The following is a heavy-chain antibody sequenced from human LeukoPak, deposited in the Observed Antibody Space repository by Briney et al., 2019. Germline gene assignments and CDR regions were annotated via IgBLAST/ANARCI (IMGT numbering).Heavy chain of an antibody. Sequence: ASVKVSCKASGYTFTNFGVACVRQAPGQGLEWMAWISAYNGNTNYAQKFQGRVTMTTDTSTSTAYMELRNLTSDETAVYFCARGGGTRVYYFDYWGQGTLVTVSS. V-gene: IGHV1-18*01. CDR3: ARGGGTRVYYFDY. D-gene: IGHD1-1*01. CDR2: ISAYNGNT. CDR1: GYTFTNFG. J-gene: IGHJ4*02.